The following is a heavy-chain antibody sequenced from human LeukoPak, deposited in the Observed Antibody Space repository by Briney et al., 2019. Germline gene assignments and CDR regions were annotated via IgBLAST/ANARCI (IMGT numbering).Heavy chain of an antibody. CDR1: GYTFTSYY. J-gene: IGHJ4*02. CDR2: INPSGGST. CDR3: ASLGRWDY. V-gene: IGHV1-46*01. Sequence: ASVKVSCKASGYTFTSYYMHWERQAPGQGLEWMGIINPSGGSTSYAQKFQGRVTMTRDTSISTAYMELSRLRSDDTAVYYCASLGRWDYWGQGTLVTVSS.